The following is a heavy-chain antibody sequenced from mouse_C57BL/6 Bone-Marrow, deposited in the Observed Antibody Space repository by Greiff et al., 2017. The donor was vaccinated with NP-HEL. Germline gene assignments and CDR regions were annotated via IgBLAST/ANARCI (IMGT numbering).Heavy chain of an antibody. D-gene: IGHD1-1*01. CDR2: INPNNGGT. V-gene: IGHV1-22*01. CDR1: GSTFTDYN. Sequence: EVQLQQSGPELVKPGASVKMSCKASGSTFTDYNMHWVKQSHGKSLEWIGYINPNNGGTSYNQKFKGKATLTVNKSSSTAYMELRSLTSEDSAVYYCARRGIFITDWYFDVWGTGTTVTVSS. J-gene: IGHJ1*03. CDR3: ARRGIFITDWYFDV.